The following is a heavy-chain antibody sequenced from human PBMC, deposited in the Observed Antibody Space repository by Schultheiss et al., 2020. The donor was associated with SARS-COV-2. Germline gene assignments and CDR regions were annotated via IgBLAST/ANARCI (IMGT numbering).Heavy chain of an antibody. V-gene: IGHV4-61*10. CDR1: GGSISSGSYY. CDR2: INHSGST. CDR3: ARDTGVATIRYYYYGMDV. D-gene: IGHD5-12*01. Sequence: SETLSLTCAVSGGSISSGSYYWSWIRQPAGKGLEWIGEINHSGSTNYNPSLKSRVTISVDTSKNQFSLKLSSVTAADTAVYYCARDTGVATIRYYYYGMDVWGQGTTVTVSS. J-gene: IGHJ6*02.